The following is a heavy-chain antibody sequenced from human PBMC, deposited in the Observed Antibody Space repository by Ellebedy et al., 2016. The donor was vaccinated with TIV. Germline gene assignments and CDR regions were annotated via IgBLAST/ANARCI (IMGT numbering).Heavy chain of an antibody. Sequence: MPSETLSLTCTVSGGSISTHYWNWIRQPPGKGLEWIGYVYYSGSTNYNPSLKRRVTISVDTSKNQFSLKLSSVTAADTAVYYCARGTLNYGIDYWGQGTLVTVSS. V-gene: IGHV4-59*11. CDR1: GGSISTHY. CDR2: VYYSGST. J-gene: IGHJ4*02. D-gene: IGHD4-17*01. CDR3: ARGTLNYGIDY.